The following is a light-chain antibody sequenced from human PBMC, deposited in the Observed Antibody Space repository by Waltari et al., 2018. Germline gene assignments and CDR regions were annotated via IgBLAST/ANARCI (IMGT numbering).Light chain of an antibody. CDR1: QSVLYSSNNKNY. CDR3: QQYYSTPT. Sequence: DIVMTQSPDSLAVSLGERATINCKSSQSVLYSSNNKNYLAWYQQKTGQPPKLLIYWASTRESGVPDRFSGSGSETDFTLTVSSLQAEDVAVYYCQQYYSTPTFGQGTKLEIK. CDR2: WAS. V-gene: IGKV4-1*01. J-gene: IGKJ2*01.